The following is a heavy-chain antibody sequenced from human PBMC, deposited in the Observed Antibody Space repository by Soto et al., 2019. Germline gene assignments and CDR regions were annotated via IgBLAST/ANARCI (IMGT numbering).Heavy chain of an antibody. Sequence: EVQLVESGGGLVKPGGSLRLSCAASGFTFSSYSMNWVRQAPGKGLEWVSSISSSSSYIYYADSVKGRFTISRDNAKNSVYLQMNSLRAEDTAVYYCARDDFGSGGALNWFDPWGQGTLVTVSS. CDR2: ISSSSSYI. D-gene: IGHD3-3*01. J-gene: IGHJ5*02. CDR1: GFTFSSYS. V-gene: IGHV3-21*01. CDR3: ARDDFGSGGALNWFDP.